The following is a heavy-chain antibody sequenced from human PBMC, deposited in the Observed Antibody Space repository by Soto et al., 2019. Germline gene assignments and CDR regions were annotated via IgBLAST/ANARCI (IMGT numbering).Heavy chain of an antibody. J-gene: IGHJ3*02. Sequence: EVQLVESGGGLVQPGGSLRLSCAASGFTFSSYSMNWVRQAPGKGLEWVSYISSSSSPIYYADSVKGRFTISRDTAKNSLYLQMNSLRAEDTAVYYCARGGYCSSTSCYADILGQGTMVTVSS. CDR3: ARGGYCSSTSCYADI. D-gene: IGHD2-2*01. V-gene: IGHV3-48*01. CDR2: ISSSSSPI. CDR1: GFTFSSYS.